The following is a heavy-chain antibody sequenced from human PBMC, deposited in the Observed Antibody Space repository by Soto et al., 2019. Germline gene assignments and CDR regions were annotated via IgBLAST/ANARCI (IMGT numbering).Heavy chain of an antibody. CDR2: INHSGST. CDR1: GGSFSGYY. Sequence: SETLSLTCAVYGGSFSGYYWSWIRQPPGKGLEWIGEINHSGSTNYNPSLKSRVTISVDTSKNQFSLKLSSVTAADTAVYYCARIRSLGYCSSTSCYGGYYYYYGMDVWGQGTTVTVSS. CDR3: ARIRSLGYCSSTSCYGGYYYYYGMDV. D-gene: IGHD2-2*01. V-gene: IGHV4-34*01. J-gene: IGHJ6*02.